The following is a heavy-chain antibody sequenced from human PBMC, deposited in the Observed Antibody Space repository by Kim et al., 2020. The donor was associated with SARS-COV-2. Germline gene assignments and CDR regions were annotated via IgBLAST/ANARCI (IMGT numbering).Heavy chain of an antibody. D-gene: IGHD3-10*01. J-gene: IGHJ4*02. CDR2: FDPEDGET. Sequence: ASVKVSCKVSGYTLTELSMHWVRQAPGKGLEWMGGFDPEDGETIYAQKFQGRVTMTEDTSTDTAYMELSSLRSEDTAVYYCATVRGVPWGYYGSGRFDYWGQGTLVTVSS. CDR3: ATVRGVPWGYYGSGRFDY. CDR1: GYTLTELS. V-gene: IGHV1-24*01.